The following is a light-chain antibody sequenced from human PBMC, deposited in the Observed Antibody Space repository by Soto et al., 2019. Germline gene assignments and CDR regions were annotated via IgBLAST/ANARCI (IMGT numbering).Light chain of an antibody. V-gene: IGKV1-5*01. J-gene: IGKJ5*01. CDR1: HRISKW. CDR3: QQYNSYSPIT. Sequence: IHMTHSPSTLSASLGDIVFITFRATHRISKWLAWYQQKPVKAPKLLIYDASSLESGVPSRFSGSGSGTEFTLTISSLQPDDFATYYCQQYNSYSPITFGQGTRLEIK. CDR2: DAS.